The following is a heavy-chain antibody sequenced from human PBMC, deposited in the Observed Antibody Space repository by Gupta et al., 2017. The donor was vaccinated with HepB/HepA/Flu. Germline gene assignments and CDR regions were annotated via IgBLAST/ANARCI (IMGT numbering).Heavy chain of an antibody. Sequence: EVQLVESGGGLVQPGGSLRLSCAASGFTFSSYEMNWVRQAQGKGLEWVSYISSSGSTRYYADSVKGRFTISRDNAKNSLYLQMNSRRAEDTAVYDCARGRTILWFGELLGYWGQGTLVTV. V-gene: IGHV3-48*03. D-gene: IGHD3-10*01. CDR2: ISSSGSTR. CDR1: GFTFSSYE. J-gene: IGHJ4*02. CDR3: ARGRTILWFGELLGY.